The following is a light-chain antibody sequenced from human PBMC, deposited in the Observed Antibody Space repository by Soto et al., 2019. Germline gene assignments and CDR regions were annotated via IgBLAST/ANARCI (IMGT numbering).Light chain of an antibody. CDR2: GAS. CDR1: QSVSSGH. CDR3: QQRTNWLWT. J-gene: IGKJ1*01. Sequence: EIVLTQSPGTLSLSPGERASLSCRASQSVSSGHLAWYQQKPGQAPRLLIYGASKRATGIPARFSGSGSGTEFTLTISSLEPEDFAVYYCQQRTNWLWTFGQGTKVDIK. V-gene: IGKV3D-20*02.